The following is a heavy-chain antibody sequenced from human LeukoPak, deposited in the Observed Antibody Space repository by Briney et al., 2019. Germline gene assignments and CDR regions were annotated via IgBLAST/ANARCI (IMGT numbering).Heavy chain of an antibody. Sequence: GASVKVSCKASGYTFTSYGISWVRQAPGQGLEWMGWISAYNGNTNYAQKFQGRVTMTRDMSISTAYMELSRLRSDDTAVYYCAGVRTWIDYWGQGTLVTVSS. CDR1: GYTFTSYG. CDR2: ISAYNGNT. V-gene: IGHV1-18*01. CDR3: AGVRTWIDY. D-gene: IGHD1-1*01. J-gene: IGHJ4*02.